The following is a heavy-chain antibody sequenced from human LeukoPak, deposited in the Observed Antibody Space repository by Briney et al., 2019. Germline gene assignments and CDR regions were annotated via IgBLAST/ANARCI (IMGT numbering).Heavy chain of an antibody. V-gene: IGHV3-64D*09. CDR3: VKGVAARLDY. J-gene: IGHJ4*02. CDR2: INSNGGIT. Sequence: GVSLRLSCSASGFTFSSYAMHWVRQAPGKGLEYVSAINSNGGITFYADSMKGRFTISRDDSKNTLYLQMSSLRAEDTAIYYCVKGVAARLDYWGQGTLVTVSS. D-gene: IGHD6-6*01. CDR1: GFTFSSYA.